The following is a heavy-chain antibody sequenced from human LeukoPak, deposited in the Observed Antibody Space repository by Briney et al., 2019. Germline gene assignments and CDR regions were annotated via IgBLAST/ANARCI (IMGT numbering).Heavy chain of an antibody. J-gene: IGHJ5*02. D-gene: IGHD3-10*01. CDR1: GFTFSSYA. CDR2: ISGSGGST. CDR3: AKVTGGNSGSYQFDP. V-gene: IGHV3-23*01. Sequence: GGSLRLSCAASGFTFSSYAMSWVRQAPGKGLEWVSAISGSGGSTYYADSVKGRFTISRDNSKNTLYLQMNSLRAEDTGVYYCAKVTGGNSGSYQFDPWGQGTLVTVSS.